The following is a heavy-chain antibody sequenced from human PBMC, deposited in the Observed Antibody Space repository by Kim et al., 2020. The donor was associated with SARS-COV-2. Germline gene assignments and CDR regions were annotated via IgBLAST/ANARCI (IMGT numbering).Heavy chain of an antibody. CDR3: ARGKRLRFLEWLGFGMDV. CDR1: GGTFSSYT. D-gene: IGHD3-3*01. J-gene: IGHJ6*02. V-gene: IGHV1-69*02. Sequence: SVKVSCKASGGTFSSYTISWVRQAPGQGLEWMGRIIPILGIANYAQKFQGRVTITADKSTSTAYMELSSLRSEDTAVYYCARGKRLRFLEWLGFGMDVWGQGTTVTVSS. CDR2: IIPILGIA.